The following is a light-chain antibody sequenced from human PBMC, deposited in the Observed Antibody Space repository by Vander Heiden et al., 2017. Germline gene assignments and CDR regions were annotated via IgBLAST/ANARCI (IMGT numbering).Light chain of an antibody. CDR1: SSDVGGYTF. Sequence: QSALTQLRSVSGSPGQSVTISCTGTSSDVGGYTFVSWYQHHPGKAPKLMISDVNRRPSGVPDRFSGSKSGNTASLTISGLQPEDEADYYCCSYAGSYILVFGGGTKLTVL. V-gene: IGLV2-11*01. J-gene: IGLJ2*01. CDR2: DVN. CDR3: CSYAGSYILV.